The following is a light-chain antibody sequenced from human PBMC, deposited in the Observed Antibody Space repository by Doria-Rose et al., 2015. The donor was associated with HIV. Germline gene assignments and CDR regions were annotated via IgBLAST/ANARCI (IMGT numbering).Light chain of an antibody. CDR3: QQYENVPIT. CDR1: QDISNY. J-gene: IGKJ5*01. CDR2: DAS. Sequence: DIQMTQSPSSLSASVGDRVTITCQASQDISNYLNWYQHKPGKAPKLLICDASNLETGVPSRFSGSGSGTNFTLTISSLQPEDIATVYCQQYENVPITFGQGTRLEIK. V-gene: IGKV1-33*01.